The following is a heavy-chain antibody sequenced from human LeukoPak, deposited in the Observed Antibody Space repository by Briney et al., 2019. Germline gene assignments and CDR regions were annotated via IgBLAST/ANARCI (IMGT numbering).Heavy chain of an antibody. CDR3: ANQAYSQFDY. D-gene: IGHD4-11*01. CDR2: IGTAGDT. Sequence: GGSLRLSCAASGFTFSNYDMHWVRQAAGKGLEWVSGIGTAGDTYYPASVKGRFTISRENAKNSLYLQMNSLSAEDTAVYYCANQAYSQFDYWGQGTLVSVSS. J-gene: IGHJ4*02. CDR1: GFTFSNYD. V-gene: IGHV3-13*01.